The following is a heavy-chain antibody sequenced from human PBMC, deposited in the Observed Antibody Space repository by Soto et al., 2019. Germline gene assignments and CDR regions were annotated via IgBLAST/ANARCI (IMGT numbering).Heavy chain of an antibody. CDR2: IYHSGST. Sequence: SETLSLTCAVSGGSISSSNWWSWVRQPPGKGLEWIGEIYHSGSTNYNPSLKSRVTISVDKSKNQFSLKLSSATAADTAVYYCAREYGGNSGYFDYWGQGTLVTVSS. V-gene: IGHV4-4*02. CDR1: GGSISSSNW. J-gene: IGHJ4*02. CDR3: AREYGGNSGYFDY. D-gene: IGHD2-21*02.